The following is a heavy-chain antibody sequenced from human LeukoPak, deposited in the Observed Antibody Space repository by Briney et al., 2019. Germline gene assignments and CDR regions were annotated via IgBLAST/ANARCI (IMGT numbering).Heavy chain of an antibody. CDR1: GYSISSGYY. D-gene: IGHD3-10*01. CDR3: ARGAYYHDY. J-gene: IGHJ4*02. V-gene: IGHV4-38-2*02. Sequence: SETLSLTCTVSGYSISSGYYWGWIRPPPGKGLEWIGSIYHSGSTYYNPSLKSRVTISVDTSKNQFSLKLSSVTAADTAVYYCARGAYYHDYWGQGTLVTVSS. CDR2: IYHSGST.